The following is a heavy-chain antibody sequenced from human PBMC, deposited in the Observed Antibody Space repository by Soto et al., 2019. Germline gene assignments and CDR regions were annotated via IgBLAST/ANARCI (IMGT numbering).Heavy chain of an antibody. CDR1: GFTFSSYG. D-gene: IGHD2-15*01. V-gene: IGHV3-33*01. Sequence: QVQLVESGGGVVQPGRSLRLSCAASGFTFSSYGMHWVRQAPGKGLEWVAVIWYDGSNKYYADSVKGRFTISRDNSKNTVYLQMNSLRAEDTAVYYCARDSPTQISCDYWGQGTLVTVSS. J-gene: IGHJ4*02. CDR2: IWYDGSNK. CDR3: ARDSPTQISCDY.